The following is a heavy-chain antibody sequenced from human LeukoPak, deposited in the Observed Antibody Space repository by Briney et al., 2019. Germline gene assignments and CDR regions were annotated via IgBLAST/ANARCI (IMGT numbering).Heavy chain of an antibody. Sequence: SETLSLTCAVYGGSFSGYYWSWIRQPPGKGLEWIGSIYYSGSTYYNPSLKSRVTISVDTSKNQFSLKLSSVTAADTAVYYCATSAYCGGDCYSFDYWGQGTLVTVSS. CDR1: GGSFSGYY. CDR2: IYYSGST. D-gene: IGHD2-21*02. CDR3: ATSAYCGGDCYSFDY. J-gene: IGHJ4*02. V-gene: IGHV4-34*01.